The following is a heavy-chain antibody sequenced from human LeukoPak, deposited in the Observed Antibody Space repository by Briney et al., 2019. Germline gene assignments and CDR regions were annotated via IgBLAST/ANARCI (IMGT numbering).Heavy chain of an antibody. CDR2: VYYTGST. D-gene: IGHD4-17*01. V-gene: IGHV4-59*01. J-gene: IGHJ4*02. CDR1: GGSISSYY. Sequence: SETLSLTCTVSGGSISSYYWSWIRQPPGKGLECIGYVYYTGSTYYNPSLKSRVTISVDTSRNQFSLKLNSVTAADTAVYYCARDSSTVTTRHFDYWGQGTLVTVSS. CDR3: ARDSSTVTTRHFDY.